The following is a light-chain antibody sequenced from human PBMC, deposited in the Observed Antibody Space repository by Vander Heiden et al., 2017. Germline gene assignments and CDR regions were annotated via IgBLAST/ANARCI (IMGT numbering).Light chain of an antibody. CDR3: QQYSNWPPT. V-gene: IGKV3-15*01. J-gene: IGKJ4*01. Sequence: ETVMTQSPATLSVSPGERATLSCRASQRVTSDLAWYQQKPGQAPRLLIYGASTRAAGIPARFSGSGSGTDFTLTISSLQSEDFAVYYCQQYSNWPPTFGGGTEVEIK. CDR1: QRVTSD. CDR2: GAS.